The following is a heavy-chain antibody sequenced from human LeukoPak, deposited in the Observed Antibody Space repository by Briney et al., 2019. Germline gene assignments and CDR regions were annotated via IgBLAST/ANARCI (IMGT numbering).Heavy chain of an antibody. J-gene: IGHJ4*02. CDR3: ARFYDYDSSGYYHFDY. D-gene: IGHD3-22*01. Sequence: GGSLRLSCAASGFTFSDYYMNWIRQAPGKGLEWVSDISSRSTYTNYADSVKGRFTISRDNAKNSLSLQMNSLIVEDTAVYYCARFYDYDSSGYYHFDYWGQGTLVTVSS. CDR2: ISSRSTYT. V-gene: IGHV3-11*03. CDR1: GFTFSDYY.